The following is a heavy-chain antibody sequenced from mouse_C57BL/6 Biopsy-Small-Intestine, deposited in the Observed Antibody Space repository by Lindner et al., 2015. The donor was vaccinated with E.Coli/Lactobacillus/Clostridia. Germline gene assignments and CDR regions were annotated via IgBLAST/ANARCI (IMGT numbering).Heavy chain of an antibody. CDR1: GYTFTTYV. D-gene: IGHD2-3*01. V-gene: IGHV1-81*01. CDR3: ARGGSYDGYYGWYFDV. J-gene: IGHJ1*03. Sequence: VQLQESGAELARPGASVKLSCKASGYTFTTYVINWVKQRTGQGLEWIGEIYPRSGNTYYNEKFKGKATLTADKSSSTAYMELHSLTSEDSAVYFCARGGSYDGYYGWYFDVWGTGTTVTVSS. CDR2: IYPRSGNT.